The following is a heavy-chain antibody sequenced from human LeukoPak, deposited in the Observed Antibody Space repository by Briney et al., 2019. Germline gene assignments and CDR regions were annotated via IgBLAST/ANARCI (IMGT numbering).Heavy chain of an antibody. CDR1: GGSITSDH. Sequence: SETLSLTCTVSGGSITSDHWNWIRQPPGKGLEWIGCIYYSGSTYYNPSLKSRVTISVDMSKNQFSLRLTSVTAADTAVYYCARKNDFDIWGQGTLVTVSS. CDR3: ARKNDFDI. J-gene: IGHJ3*02. CDR2: IYYSGST. D-gene: IGHD2/OR15-2a*01. V-gene: IGHV4-59*01.